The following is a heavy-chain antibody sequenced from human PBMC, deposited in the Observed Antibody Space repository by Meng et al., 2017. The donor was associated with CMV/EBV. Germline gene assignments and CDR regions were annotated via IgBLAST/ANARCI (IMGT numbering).Heavy chain of an antibody. CDR3: AREGLRTMFDRTYYYYGMDV. CDR2: ISYDGSNK. CDR1: GFTFSSYA. V-gene: IGHV3-30*04. D-gene: IGHD3-3*01. J-gene: IGHJ6*02. Sequence: GGSLRLSCAASGFTFSSYAMHWVRQAPGKGLEGVAVISYDGSNKYYADSVKGRFTISRDNSKNTLYLQMNSLRAEDTAVYYCAREGLRTMFDRTYYYYGMDVWGQGTTVTVSS.